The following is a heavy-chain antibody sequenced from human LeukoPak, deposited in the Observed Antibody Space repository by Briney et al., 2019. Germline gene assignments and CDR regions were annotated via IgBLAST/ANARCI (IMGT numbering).Heavy chain of an antibody. Sequence: PGGSLRLSCAVYGFTFDDYGMHWVRQLPGKGLEWVSSINWDGATTAYGDSVKGRFTISRDNAKNSLYLQMNSVRAEDTALYYCARGGRDSNWFDSWGQGTLVTVSS. CDR3: ARGGRDSNWFDS. D-gene: IGHD1-26*01. CDR2: INWDGATT. J-gene: IGHJ5*01. CDR1: GFTFDDYG. V-gene: IGHV3-20*04.